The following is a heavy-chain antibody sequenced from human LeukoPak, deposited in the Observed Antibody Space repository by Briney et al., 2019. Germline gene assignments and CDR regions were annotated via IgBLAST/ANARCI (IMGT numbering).Heavy chain of an antibody. CDR2: IYYSGST. D-gene: IGHD3-22*01. Sequence: SQTLSLTCTVSGGSISSGDYYWSWIRQPPGKGLEWIGYIYYSGSTYYNPSLRSRVTISVDTSKNQFSLKLSSMTAADTAVYYCARGHYYDSSGTRQAFDIWGQGTMVTVSS. V-gene: IGHV4-30-4*08. CDR3: ARGHYYDSSGTRQAFDI. CDR1: GGSISSGDYY. J-gene: IGHJ3*02.